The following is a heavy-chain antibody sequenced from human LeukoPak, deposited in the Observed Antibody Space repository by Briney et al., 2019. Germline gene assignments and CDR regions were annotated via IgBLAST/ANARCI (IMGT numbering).Heavy chain of an antibody. CDR1: GGSFSGYY. CDR2: INHSGST. V-gene: IGHV4-34*01. J-gene: IGHJ5*02. CDR3: ARESITGTRGGWFDP. D-gene: IGHD1-7*01. Sequence: KPSETLSLTCAVYGGSFSGYYWSWIRQPPGKGLEWIGEINHSGSTNYNPSLKSRVTISVDTSKNQFSLKLSSVTAADTAVYYCARESITGTRGGWFDPWGQGTLVTVSS.